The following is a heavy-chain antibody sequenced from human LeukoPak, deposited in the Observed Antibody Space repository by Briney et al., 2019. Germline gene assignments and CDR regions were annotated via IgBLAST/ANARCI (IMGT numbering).Heavy chain of an antibody. CDR2: ISTSSRYI. CDR3: AREDCSGSTCYLRHSWFDP. Sequence: GGSLRLSCAASGFTLSTFDMNCVRQAPGKGLEWVSSISTSSRYIYYRDSVKGRFTLSRDDAKNSLYLQMNSLTVEDTAVYYCAREDCSGSTCYLRHSWFDPGGQGTLVTVSS. J-gene: IGHJ5*02. CDR1: GFTLSTFD. D-gene: IGHD2-2*01. V-gene: IGHV3-21*06.